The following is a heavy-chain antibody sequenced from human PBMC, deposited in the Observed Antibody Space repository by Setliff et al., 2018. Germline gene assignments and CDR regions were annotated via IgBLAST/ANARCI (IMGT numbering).Heavy chain of an antibody. J-gene: IGHJ4*02. Sequence: GESLKISCAASGFTFSSYSMNWVRQAPGKGLEWVSYISSSSSTIYYADSVKGRFTISRDNSKNTLYLQMNSLRAEDTAVYYCAKRAVVTPNYFDYWGQGTLVTVSS. CDR1: GFTFSSYS. D-gene: IGHD2-21*02. V-gene: IGHV3-48*01. CDR3: AKRAVVTPNYFDY. CDR2: ISSSSSTI.